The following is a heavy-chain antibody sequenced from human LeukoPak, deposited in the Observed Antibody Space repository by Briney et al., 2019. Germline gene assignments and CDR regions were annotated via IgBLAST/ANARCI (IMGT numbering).Heavy chain of an antibody. Sequence: SETLSLTCTVSGGSISFYHWSWIRQSPRKELEWIGDISESGSTNYMPSLKSRVTISVDTSNQFSLKLSSVTAADTAVYYCARAGSGWYGGRLFEFWGPGALVAVSS. CDR2: ISESGST. J-gene: IGHJ4*02. D-gene: IGHD6-13*01. CDR1: GGSISFYH. V-gene: IGHV4-59*01. CDR3: ARAGSGWYGGRLFEF.